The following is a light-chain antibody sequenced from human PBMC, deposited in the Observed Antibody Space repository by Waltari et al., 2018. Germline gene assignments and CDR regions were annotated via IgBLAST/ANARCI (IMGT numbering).Light chain of an antibody. CDR2: DKN. CDR1: SLRSYY. Sequence: TQDPAVSVAVGQTVRITCQGDSLRSYYASWSRQRPGQAPILVMYDKNNRPSGVPDRFSGSSSDNTASLTITGAQAEDEAYYYCHSRDASGVGGTFGGGTKLTVL. CDR3: HSRDASGVGGT. V-gene: IGLV3-19*01. J-gene: IGLJ2*01.